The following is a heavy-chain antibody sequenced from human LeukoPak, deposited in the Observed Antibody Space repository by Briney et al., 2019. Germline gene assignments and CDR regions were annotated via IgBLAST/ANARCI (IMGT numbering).Heavy chain of an antibody. V-gene: IGHV3-11*01. CDR1: GFIFSDYY. J-gene: IGHJ6*02. CDR2: ISSSGSTI. D-gene: IGHD3-10*01. CDR3: ARDHVTMVRGVIDPGYYYYYYGMDV. Sequence: PGGSLRLSCAASGFIFSDYYMSWIRQAPGKGLEWVSYISSSGSTIYYADSVKGRFTISRDNAKNSLYLQMNSLRAEDTAVYYCARDHVTMVRGVIDPGYYYYYYGMDVWGQGTTVTVSS.